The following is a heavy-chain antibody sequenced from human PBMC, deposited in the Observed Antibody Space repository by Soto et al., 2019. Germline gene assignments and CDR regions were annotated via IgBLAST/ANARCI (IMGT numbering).Heavy chain of an antibody. CDR3: VSHYASGPTRWFAP. CDR2: VYYSGGT. CDR1: GGSISSSTYY. V-gene: IGHV4-39*01. Sequence: QLQLQESGPGLVKPSETLSLTCTVSGGSISSSTYYWGWVRQPPGKGLEYIGTVYYSGGTYCNPSLKSRGTLDAESSENQFSLRLSSVPAADTAVYYCVSHYASGPTRWFAPWGQGPLVTVSS. J-gene: IGHJ5*02. D-gene: IGHD3-10*01.